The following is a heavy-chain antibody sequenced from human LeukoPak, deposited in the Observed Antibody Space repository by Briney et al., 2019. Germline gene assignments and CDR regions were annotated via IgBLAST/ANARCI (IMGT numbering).Heavy chain of an antibody. D-gene: IGHD6-19*01. Sequence: SETLSHTCAVYGGSFSGYYWSWIRQPPGKGLEWIGEINHSGSTNYNPSLKSRVTISVDTSKNQFSLKLSSVTAADTAVYYCARDAAVAGTTYWGQGTLVTVSS. CDR2: INHSGST. CDR1: GGSFSGYY. J-gene: IGHJ4*02. CDR3: ARDAAVAGTTY. V-gene: IGHV4-34*01.